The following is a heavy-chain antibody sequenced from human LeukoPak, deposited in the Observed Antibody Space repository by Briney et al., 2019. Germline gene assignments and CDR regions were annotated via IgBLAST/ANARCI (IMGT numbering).Heavy chain of an antibody. CDR3: AGAREFSSSSGRAYYFDF. CDR2: IYYSGNT. Sequence: PSETLSLTSTVSGGSISSYFWIWIRQPPGKGLEWIGYIYYSGNTNSNPSLKSRVTISVDTSKNQFSLKLRSVTAADTAVYYCAGAREFSSSSGRAYYFDFWGQGTLVAVSS. J-gene: IGHJ4*02. V-gene: IGHV4-59*01. D-gene: IGHD6-6*01. CDR1: GGSISSYF.